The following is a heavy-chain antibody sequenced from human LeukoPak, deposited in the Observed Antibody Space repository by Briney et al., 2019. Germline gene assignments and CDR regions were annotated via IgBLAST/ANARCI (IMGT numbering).Heavy chain of an antibody. Sequence: SVKVFCKASGGTFSSYAISWVRQAPGQGLEWMGRIISIFGIEHYAQKFQGRVTITAEKATSTAYMELSSLRSEDTAVYYCARVDAGYCSSTSCPSVYWGQGTLVTVSS. D-gene: IGHD2-2*01. V-gene: IGHV1-69*04. CDR2: IISIFGIE. CDR1: GGTFSSYA. CDR3: ARVDAGYCSSTSCPSVY. J-gene: IGHJ4*02.